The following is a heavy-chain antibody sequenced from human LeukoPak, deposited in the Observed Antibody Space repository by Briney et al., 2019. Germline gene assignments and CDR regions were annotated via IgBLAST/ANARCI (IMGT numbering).Heavy chain of an antibody. CDR3: ARVVRYYYDSSGYYAFGAFDI. CDR1: GFTFSSYW. V-gene: IGHV3-74*01. J-gene: IGHJ3*02. Sequence: PGGSLRLSCAASGFTFSSYWMHWVRQAPGKGLVWVSRINSDGSSTSYADSVKGRFTIARDNAKNTLYLQMNSLRAEDTAVYYCARVVRYYYDSSGYYAFGAFDIWGQGTMVTVSS. CDR2: INSDGSST. D-gene: IGHD3-22*01.